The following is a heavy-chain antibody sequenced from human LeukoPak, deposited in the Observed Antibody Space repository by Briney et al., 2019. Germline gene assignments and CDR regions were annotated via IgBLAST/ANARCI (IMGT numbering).Heavy chain of an antibody. Sequence: ASVKVSCKASGYTFTSYGISWVRQAPGQGLEWMGWISAYNGNTNYAQKFQGRVTMTRDTSTSTAYMELRSLRSDDTAVYYCARGDQPTAGSGWFSVYYYYYYGMDVWGQGTTVTVSS. CDR1: GYTFTSYG. J-gene: IGHJ6*02. D-gene: IGHD6-19*01. CDR3: ARGDQPTAGSGWFSVYYYYYYGMDV. V-gene: IGHV1-18*01. CDR2: ISAYNGNT.